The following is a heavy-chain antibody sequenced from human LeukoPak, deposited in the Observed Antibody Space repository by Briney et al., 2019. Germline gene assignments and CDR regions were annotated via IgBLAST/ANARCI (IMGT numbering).Heavy chain of an antibody. J-gene: IGHJ4*02. CDR3: ARGYCSGGSCYLFDY. D-gene: IGHD2-15*01. CDR1: GGSISSSSYY. Sequence: SETLSLTCTVSGGSISSSSYYWGWIRQPPGRGLEWIGSIYYSGSTYYNPSLKSRVTISVDTSKNQFSLKLSSVTAADTAVYYCARGYCSGGSCYLFDYWGQGTLVTVSS. CDR2: IYYSGST. V-gene: IGHV4-39*01.